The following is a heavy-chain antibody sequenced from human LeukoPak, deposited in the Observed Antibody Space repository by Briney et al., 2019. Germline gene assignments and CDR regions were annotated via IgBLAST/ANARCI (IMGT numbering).Heavy chain of an antibody. CDR1: GFTVSSNY. D-gene: IGHD6-13*01. V-gene: IGHV3-66*02. CDR3: AKDLSPAADGTYFDF. J-gene: IGHJ4*02. CDR2: IYSGGST. Sequence: QSGGSLRLSCAASGFTVSSNYMSWVRQAPGKGLEWVSVIYSGGSTYYTDSVKGRFTISRDNSKNMLYLQMTSLRLEDTALYYCAKDLSPAADGTYFDFWGQGTLVTVSS.